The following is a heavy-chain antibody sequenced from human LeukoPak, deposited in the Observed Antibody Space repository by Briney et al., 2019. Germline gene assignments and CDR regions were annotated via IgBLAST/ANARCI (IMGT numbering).Heavy chain of an antibody. J-gene: IGHJ4*02. Sequence: SETLSLTCTVSGGSIGNYYWNWIRQPAGKGLEWIGRISTSGTTNYHPSLKSRVTLSLDTSKNQFSLNLRSVTAADTAIYFCARRHPYYCGSGTYSREDWGQGTLVTVSS. CDR3: ARRHPYYCGSGTYSRED. CDR1: GGSIGNYY. CDR2: ISTSGTT. V-gene: IGHV4-4*07. D-gene: IGHD3-10*01.